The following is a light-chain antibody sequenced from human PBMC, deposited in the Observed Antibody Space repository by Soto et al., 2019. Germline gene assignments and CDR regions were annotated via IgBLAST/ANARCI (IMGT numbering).Light chain of an antibody. V-gene: IGKV3-15*01. CDR2: GAS. CDR3: QQYNNWPPLT. J-gene: IGKJ4*01. CDR1: QSVSSN. Sequence: EIVMPPSHATLSVSPGERATLSCSASQSVSSNLAWYQQKPGQAPRLLIYGASTRATGIPARFSGSGSGTEFTLAISSLQSEDFAVYYCQQYNNWPPLTFGGGTEVDI.